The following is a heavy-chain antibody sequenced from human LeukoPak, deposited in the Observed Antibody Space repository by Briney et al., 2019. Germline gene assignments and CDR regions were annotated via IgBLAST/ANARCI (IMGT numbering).Heavy chain of an antibody. Sequence: GGSLRLSCAASGFTFSSYTMHWVRQAPGKGLEYVSAISSNGGSTYYANSVKGRFTISRDNSKNTLYLQMGSLRAEDAALYYCAKAEARGYSYGFSGFDIWGQGTLVTVSS. CDR1: GFTFSSYT. D-gene: IGHD5-18*01. CDR2: ISSNGGST. V-gene: IGHV3-64*01. J-gene: IGHJ4*02. CDR3: AKAEARGYSYGFSGFDI.